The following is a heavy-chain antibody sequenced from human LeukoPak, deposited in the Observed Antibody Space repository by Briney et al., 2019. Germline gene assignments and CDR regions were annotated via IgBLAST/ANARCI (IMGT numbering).Heavy chain of an antibody. J-gene: IGHJ4*02. V-gene: IGHV3-7*01. CDR1: GFTFSSYW. D-gene: IGHD3-10*01. CDR3: ARAGTVLLWFGESYFDY. Sequence: GGSLRLSCAASGFTFSSYWMSWVRQAPGKGLEWVANIKQDGSEKYYVDSVKGRFTISRDNAKNSLYLQMNSLRAEDTAVYYCARAGTVLLWFGESYFDYWGQGTLVTVSS. CDR2: IKQDGSEK.